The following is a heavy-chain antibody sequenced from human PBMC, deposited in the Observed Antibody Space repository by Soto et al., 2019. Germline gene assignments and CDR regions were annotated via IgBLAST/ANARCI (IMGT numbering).Heavy chain of an antibody. CDR2: IYYSGST. CDR1: GGSISSGGYY. CDR3: AREQLLTYYYYGMDV. D-gene: IGHD2-2*01. V-gene: IGHV4-31*03. J-gene: IGHJ6*02. Sequence: SETLSLTCTVSGGSISSGGYYWSWIRQHPGKGLEWIGYIYYSGSTYYNPSLKSRVTISVDTSKNQFSLKLSSVTAADTAVYYCAREQLLTYYYYGMDVWGQGTTVTVS.